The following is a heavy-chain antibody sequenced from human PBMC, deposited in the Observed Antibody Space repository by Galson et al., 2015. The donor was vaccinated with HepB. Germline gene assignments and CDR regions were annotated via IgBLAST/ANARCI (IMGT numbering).Heavy chain of an antibody. CDR3: ASHTAMVITYYFDY. Sequence: SLRLSCAASGFTFSSYAMHWVRQAPGKGLEWVAVISYDGSNKYYADSVKGRFTISRDNSKNTLYLQMNSLRAEDTAVYYCASHTAMVITYYFDYWGQGTLVTVSS. V-gene: IGHV3-30-3*01. D-gene: IGHD5-18*01. CDR1: GFTFSSYA. CDR2: ISYDGSNK. J-gene: IGHJ4*02.